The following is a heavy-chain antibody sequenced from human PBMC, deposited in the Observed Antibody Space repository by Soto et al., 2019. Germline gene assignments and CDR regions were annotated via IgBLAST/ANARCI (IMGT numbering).Heavy chain of an antibody. CDR1: GGSISSSSYY. CDR2: IYYSGST. Sequence: SETLSLTCTVSGGSISSSSYYWGWIRQPPGKGLEWIGSIYYSGSTYYNPSLKSRVTISVDTSKNQLSLKLSSVTAADTAVYYCARQGRGYFDFWGQGALVTVSS. CDR3: ARQGRGYFDF. V-gene: IGHV4-39*01. J-gene: IGHJ4*02.